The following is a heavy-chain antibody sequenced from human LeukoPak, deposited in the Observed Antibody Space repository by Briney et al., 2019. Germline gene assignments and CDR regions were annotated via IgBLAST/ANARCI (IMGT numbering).Heavy chain of an antibody. CDR2: ISGSGGST. CDR1: GFTFSSYA. Sequence: GGSLRLSCAASGFTFSSYAMSWVRQAPGKGLEWVSAISGSGGSTYYADSVKGRFTISRDNSKNTLYLQMNSLRAEDTAVYYCAKGNDILTGYYNQLGMIRGQGTLVTVSS. CDR3: AKGNDILTGYYNQLGMI. V-gene: IGHV3-23*01. D-gene: IGHD3-9*01. J-gene: IGHJ4*02.